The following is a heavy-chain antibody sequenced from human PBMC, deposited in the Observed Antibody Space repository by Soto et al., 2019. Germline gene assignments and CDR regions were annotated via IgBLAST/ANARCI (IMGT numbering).Heavy chain of an antibody. Sequence: QLQLQESGPGLVKPSETLSLTCTVSGGSISSSSYYWGWIRQPPGKGLEWIGSIYYSGSTYYTPSLDTRVTISVDAARNQFSLKRSSVTAADTAVYYCARLRGWARIAVAGNWYCDLWGRGTLVTVSS. J-gene: IGHJ2*01. CDR3: ARLRGWARIAVAGNWYCDL. V-gene: IGHV4-39*01. CDR2: IYYSGST. CDR1: GGSISSSSYY. D-gene: IGHD6-19*01.